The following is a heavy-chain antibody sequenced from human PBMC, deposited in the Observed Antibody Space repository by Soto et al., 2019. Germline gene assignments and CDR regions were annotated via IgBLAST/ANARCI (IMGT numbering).Heavy chain of an antibody. CDR3: ASCLNSAGSCLRFLR. CDR1: GGSMSGYH. V-gene: IGHV4-59*12. J-gene: IGHJ1*01. CDR2: VFDSGTT. Sequence: QVQLQESGQELVKPSETLSLTCTVSGGSMSGYHWTWIRQSPGKELEFIGSVFDSGTTKSNPSLRSRVAISLDASKRQFSLTLTSVTAADTAVYYCASCLNSAGSCLRFLRWGQGTLVTVSS. D-gene: IGHD2-15*01.